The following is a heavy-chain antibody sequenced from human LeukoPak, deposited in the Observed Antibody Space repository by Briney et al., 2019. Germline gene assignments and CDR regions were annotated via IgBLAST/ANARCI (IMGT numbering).Heavy chain of an antibody. J-gene: IGHJ4*02. CDR2: IYYSGNT. Sequence: PSETLSLICEVSGGSITSSPYWWSWIRQPPEKGLEWVGTIYYSGNTFYHPPLASRVTISADTSKNQVSLRLTSVTAADTAVYYCARRAYGTGFDFWGQGTVVTVSS. D-gene: IGHD1-1*01. CDR3: ARRAYGTGFDF. CDR1: GGSITSSPYW. V-gene: IGHV4-39*01.